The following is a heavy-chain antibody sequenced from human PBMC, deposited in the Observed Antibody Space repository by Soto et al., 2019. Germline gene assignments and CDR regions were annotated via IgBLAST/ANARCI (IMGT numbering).Heavy chain of an antibody. D-gene: IGHD3-10*01. J-gene: IGHJ6*02. Sequence: SETLYLTCAVYGGSFSGYYWSWIRQAPGKGLEWIWEINHSGSTNYNPSLKSRVTISVDTSKNQFSLKLSSVTAADTAVYYCARGDLTYYYGSGSYYHYYYGMDVWGQGTTVT. CDR1: GGSFSGYY. CDR2: INHSGST. CDR3: ARGDLTYYYGSGSYYHYYYGMDV. V-gene: IGHV4-34*01.